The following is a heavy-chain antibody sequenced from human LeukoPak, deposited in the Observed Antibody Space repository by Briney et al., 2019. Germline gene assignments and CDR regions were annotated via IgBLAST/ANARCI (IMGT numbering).Heavy chain of an antibody. CDR3: ARRVAGTGIDY. CDR1: GYTFTSYG. V-gene: IGHV1-18*01. D-gene: IGHD6-19*01. Sequence: ASVKVSCKASGYTFTSYGISWVRQAPGQGLEWMGWISAYNGNTNYAQKLQGRVTMTTDTSTSTVYMELRSLRSDDTAVYYCARRVAGTGIDYWGQGTLVTVSS. J-gene: IGHJ4*02. CDR2: ISAYNGNT.